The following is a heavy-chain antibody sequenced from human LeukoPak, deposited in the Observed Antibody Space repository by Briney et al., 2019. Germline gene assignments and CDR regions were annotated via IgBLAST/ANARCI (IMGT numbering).Heavy chain of an antibody. Sequence: SETLSLTCTVSGGSISSGSYYWSWIRQPPGKGLEWIGEINHSGSTNYNPPLKSRVTISVDTSKNQFSLKLSSVTAADTAVYYCARRPPYSSSRWFDPWGQGTLVTVSS. V-gene: IGHV4-39*07. CDR3: ARRPPYSSSRWFDP. D-gene: IGHD6-13*01. J-gene: IGHJ5*02. CDR1: GGSISSGSYY. CDR2: INHSGST.